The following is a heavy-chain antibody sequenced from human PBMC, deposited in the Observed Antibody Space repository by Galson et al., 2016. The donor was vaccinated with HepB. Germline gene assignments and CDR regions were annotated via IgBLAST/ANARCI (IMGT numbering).Heavy chain of an antibody. J-gene: IGHJ5*02. CDR1: GGSISSNSYY. V-gene: IGHV4-39*01. D-gene: IGHD4-17*01. CDR3: VRHPTVTPRPYNWFDP. CDR2: IYYSGTA. Sequence: SETLSLTCAVSGGSISSNSYYWGWIRQPPGKGLEWIGSIYYSGTAYYNPSLKSRVTTSADTSKNQFSLRLSSVTAADTAVYYCVRHPTVTPRPYNWFDPWGQGTLVTVSS.